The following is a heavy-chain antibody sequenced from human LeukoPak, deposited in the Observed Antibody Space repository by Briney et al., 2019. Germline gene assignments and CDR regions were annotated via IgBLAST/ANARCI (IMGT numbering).Heavy chain of an antibody. V-gene: IGHV4-31*03. J-gene: IGHJ4*02. CDR3: ARDGRAATGKEPDY. CDR2: IYYSGST. D-gene: IGHD6-13*01. Sequence: SETLSLTCTVSGGSISSGGYYWSWIRQHPGKGLKWIGYIYYSGSTYYNPSLKSRVTISVDTSKNQFSLKLSSVTAADTAVYYCARDGRAATGKEPDYWGQGTLVTVSS. CDR1: GGSISSGGYY.